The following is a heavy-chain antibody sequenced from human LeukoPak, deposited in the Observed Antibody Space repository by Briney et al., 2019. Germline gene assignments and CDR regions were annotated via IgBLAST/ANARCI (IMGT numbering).Heavy chain of an antibody. CDR3: ARKNIPPPRTRYSSDWNGRAFDY. Sequence: SGTLSLTCAVSGGSISSSNCWGWAPQPPGHGLEWIGEISHSGSTNYNPSLKSRVTISVDKSKNQFSLKLSSVTAADTAVYSCARKNIPPPRTRYSSDWNGRAFDYWGQGTLVTVSS. CDR1: GGSISSSNC. V-gene: IGHV4-4*02. D-gene: IGHD6-25*01. CDR2: ISHSGST. J-gene: IGHJ4*02.